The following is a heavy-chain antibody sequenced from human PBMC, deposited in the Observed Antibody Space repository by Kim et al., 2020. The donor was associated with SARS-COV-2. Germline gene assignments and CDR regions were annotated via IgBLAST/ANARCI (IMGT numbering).Heavy chain of an antibody. CDR2: ST. V-gene: IGHV4-4*07. Sequence: STNYHPSLKSRVIMSVDTSKNQFSLKLTSVTAADTAVYYCARETEYNWCDTWGQGTLVIVSS. J-gene: IGHJ5*02. CDR3: ARETEYNWCDT.